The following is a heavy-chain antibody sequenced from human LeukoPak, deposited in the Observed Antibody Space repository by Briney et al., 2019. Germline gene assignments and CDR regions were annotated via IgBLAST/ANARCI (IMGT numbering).Heavy chain of an antibody. CDR1: GFSLSTSGMR. CDR2: IDWDDDK. CDR3: ARVRSYYYYYMDV. Sequence: SGPALVKPTQTLTLTCTFSGFSLSTSGMRVSWIRQPPGKALEWLARIDWDDDKFYSTSLKTRLTISKDTSKNQVVLTMTNMDPVDTATYYCARVRSYYYYYMDVWGKGTTVTVSS. J-gene: IGHJ6*03. V-gene: IGHV2-70*04. D-gene: IGHD3-10*01.